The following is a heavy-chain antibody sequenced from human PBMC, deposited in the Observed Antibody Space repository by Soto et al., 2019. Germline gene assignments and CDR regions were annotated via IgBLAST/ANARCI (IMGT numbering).Heavy chain of an antibody. Sequence: GGSLRLSCATSGLTFINYAMSWVRQAPGGGLEWVSSMSGSSSTTYYADSVRGRFTISRDRSKNTLYLQMSSLRAEDTALYYCAKNQERELPRVIDFWGQGTLVTVSS. V-gene: IGHV3-23*01. D-gene: IGHD1-7*01. CDR3: AKNQERELPRVIDF. CDR2: MSGSSSTT. J-gene: IGHJ4*02. CDR1: GLTFINYA.